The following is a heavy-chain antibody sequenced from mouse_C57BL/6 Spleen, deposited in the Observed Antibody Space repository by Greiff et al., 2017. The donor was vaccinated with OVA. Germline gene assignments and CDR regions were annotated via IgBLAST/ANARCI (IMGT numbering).Heavy chain of an antibody. D-gene: IGHD4-1*01. CDR1: GFTFSDAW. V-gene: IGHV6-6*01. Sequence: EVKVEESGGGLVQPGGSMKLSCAASGFTFSDAWMDWVRQSPEKGLEWVAEIRNKANNHATYYAESVKGRFTISRDDSKSSVYRQMNSLRAEDTGIYYCTRPTGTGAWFAYWGQGTLVTVSA. J-gene: IGHJ3*01. CDR3: TRPTGTGAWFAY. CDR2: IRNKANNHAT.